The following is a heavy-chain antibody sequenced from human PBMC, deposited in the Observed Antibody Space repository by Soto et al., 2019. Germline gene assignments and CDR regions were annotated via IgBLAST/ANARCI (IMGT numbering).Heavy chain of an antibody. J-gene: IGHJ6*03. CDR3: ARGLGCRYCSGGSCCRSNYYYYMDV. CDR1: GGSFSGYY. D-gene: IGHD2-15*01. Sequence: SETLSLTCAVYGGSFSGYYWSWIRQPPGKGLEWIGEINHSGSTNYNPSLKSRVTISVDTSKNQFSLKLSSVTAADTAVYYCARGLGCRYCSGGSCCRSNYYYYMDVWGKGITVTVSS. V-gene: IGHV4-34*01. CDR2: INHSGST.